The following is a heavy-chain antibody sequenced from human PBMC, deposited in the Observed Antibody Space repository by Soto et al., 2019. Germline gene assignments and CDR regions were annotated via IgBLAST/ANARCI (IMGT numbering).Heavy chain of an antibody. CDR2: ISTDNGNT. V-gene: IGHV1-18*01. J-gene: IGHJ6*02. CDR3: ARDVPDTNLFFYYYGMDV. Sequence: QIYLVQSGAEMREPGASVKVSCKASGYSFTAYGISWVRQAPGQGLEWMGWISTDNGNTNYAHNLQGRVSMTTDPSTSTAYMELWSLGSDDTAVYYCARDVPDTNLFFYYYGMDVWGQGTTVTVSS. D-gene: IGHD2-21*01. CDR1: GYSFTAYG.